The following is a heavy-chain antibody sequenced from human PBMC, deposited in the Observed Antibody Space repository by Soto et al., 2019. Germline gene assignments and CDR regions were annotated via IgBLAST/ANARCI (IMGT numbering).Heavy chain of an antibody. CDR3: AKVIRADSTSSNFYYYSGLDV. J-gene: IGHJ6*02. V-gene: IGHV3-30*18. Sequence: QVQLVESGGGVVQPGRSLRLSCAASGFTFRTYGMHWVRQAPGKGLEWLAVISNNGINKYNADSVKGRFTISRDNSRDTLFLQMNSLRGEDTAIYYCAKVIRADSTSSNFYYYSGLDVWGQGTTVTVSS. CDR1: GFTFRTYG. D-gene: IGHD6-6*01. CDR2: ISNNGINK.